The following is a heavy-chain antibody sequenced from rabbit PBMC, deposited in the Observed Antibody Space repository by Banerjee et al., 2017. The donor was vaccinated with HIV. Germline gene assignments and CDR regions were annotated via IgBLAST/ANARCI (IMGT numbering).Heavy chain of an antibody. Sequence: QQQLEESGGGLVKPGGTLTLTCKASGIDFSSYYYMCWVRQAPGKGLELIACIYTSSGNTVYATWAKGRFTISRTSSTTVALQMTSLTAADTATYFCARDLAGVTGWNFGLWGPGTLVTVS. CDR2: IYTSSGNT. V-gene: IGHV1S43*01. J-gene: IGHJ4*01. D-gene: IGHD4-1*01. CDR3: ARDLAGVTGWNFGL. CDR1: GIDFSSYYY.